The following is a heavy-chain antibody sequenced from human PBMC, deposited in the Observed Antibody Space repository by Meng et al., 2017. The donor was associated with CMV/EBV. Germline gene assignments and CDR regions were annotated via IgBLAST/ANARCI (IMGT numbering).Heavy chain of an antibody. D-gene: IGHD3-3*01. CDR2: IGTAGDT. CDR3: AREGLRTIFDRTYYYYGMDV. CDR1: GFTFSSYD. Sequence: GGSLRLSCAASGFTFSSYDMHWVRQATGKGLEWVSAIGTAGDTYYPGSVKGRFTISRENAKNSLYLQMNSLRAGDTAVYYCAREGLRTIFDRTYYYYGMDVWGQGTTVTVSS. V-gene: IGHV3-13*01. J-gene: IGHJ6*02.